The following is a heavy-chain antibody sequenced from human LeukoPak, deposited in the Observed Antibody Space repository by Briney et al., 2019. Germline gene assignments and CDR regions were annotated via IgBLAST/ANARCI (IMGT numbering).Heavy chain of an antibody. CDR3: AREETRWLQYPGAFDI. CDR1: GGTFSSYA. Sequence: SVKVSCKASGGTFSSYAISWVRQAPGQGLEWMGGIIPIFGTANYAQKFQGRVTITADKSTSTAYMELSSLRSEDTAVYYCAREETRWLQYPGAFDIWGQGTMVTVSS. D-gene: IGHD5-24*01. V-gene: IGHV1-69*06. CDR2: IIPIFGTA. J-gene: IGHJ3*02.